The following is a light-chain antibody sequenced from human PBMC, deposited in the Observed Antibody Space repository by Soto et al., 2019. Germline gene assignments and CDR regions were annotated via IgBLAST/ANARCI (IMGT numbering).Light chain of an antibody. J-gene: IGKJ1*01. CDR1: QSISSW. Sequence: DIQITHSASTLSSSGADRVTITCRASQSISSWLAWYQQKPGKAPKLLIYDASSLESGVPSRFSGSGSGTEFTLTISSLQPDDFATYYCQQYHSYFPTFGQGTKVDI. CDR3: QQYHSYFPT. CDR2: DAS. V-gene: IGKV1-5*01.